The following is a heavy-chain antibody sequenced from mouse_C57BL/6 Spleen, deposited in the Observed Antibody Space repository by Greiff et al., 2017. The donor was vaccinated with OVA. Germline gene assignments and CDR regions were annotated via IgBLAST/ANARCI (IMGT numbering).Heavy chain of an antibody. Sequence: VMLVESGPELVKPGASVKISCKASGYAFSSSWMNWVKQRPGKGLEWIGRIYPGDGDTNYNGKFKGKATLTADKSSSTAYMQLSSLTSEDSAVYFCARESLWFAYWGQGTLVTVSA. CDR3: ARESLWFAY. CDR2: IYPGDGDT. J-gene: IGHJ3*01. V-gene: IGHV1-82*01. CDR1: GYAFSSSW.